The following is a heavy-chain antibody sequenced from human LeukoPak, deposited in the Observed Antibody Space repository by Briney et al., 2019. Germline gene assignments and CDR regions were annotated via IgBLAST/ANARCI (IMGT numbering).Heavy chain of an antibody. D-gene: IGHD2-2*02. CDR1: GFTFSSYA. CDR3: AKDPRDCSSTNCYTAAAGFDY. V-gene: IGHV3-23*01. Sequence: GGSLRLSCAASGFTFSSYAMSWVRQAPGKGLEWVSGITGSGGNTYYADPVKGRFTISRDNSKNTLYLQMNSLRAEDTAVYYCAKDPRDCSSTNCYTAAAGFDYWGQGTLVTVSS. J-gene: IGHJ4*02. CDR2: ITGSGGNT.